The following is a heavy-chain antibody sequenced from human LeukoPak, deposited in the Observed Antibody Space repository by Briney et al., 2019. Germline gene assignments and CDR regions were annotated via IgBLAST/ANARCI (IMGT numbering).Heavy chain of an antibody. CDR2: ISSSGSTI. J-gene: IGHJ6*03. Sequence: GGSLRLSCAASGFTVSSYEMNWVRQAPGKGLEWVSYISSSGSTIYYADSVKGRFTISRDNAKNSLYLQMNSLRAEDTAVYYCARIPLGYCSGGSCYIYYYYMDVWGKGTTVTVSS. D-gene: IGHD2-15*01. CDR1: GFTVSSYE. CDR3: ARIPLGYCSGGSCYIYYYYMDV. V-gene: IGHV3-48*03.